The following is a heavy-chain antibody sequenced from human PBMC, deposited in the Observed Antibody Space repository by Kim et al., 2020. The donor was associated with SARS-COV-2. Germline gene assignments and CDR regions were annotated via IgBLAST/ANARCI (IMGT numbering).Heavy chain of an antibody. J-gene: IGHJ4*02. CDR1: GGSISSGGYY. CDR3: ARVPYSFFDY. D-gene: IGHD2-21*01. V-gene: IGHV4-31*03. CDR2: LSYRGST. Sequence: SETLSLTCTVSGGSISSGGYYWSWIRRAPGQGLAWLGSLSYRGSTYYNPSLKSRVTISVDTSKNQFSLKLSSVTAADTAVYYCARVPYSFFDYWGQGTRVTVSA.